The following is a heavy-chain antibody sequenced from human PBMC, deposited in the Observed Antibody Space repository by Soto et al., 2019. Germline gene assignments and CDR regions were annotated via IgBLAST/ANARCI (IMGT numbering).Heavy chain of an antibody. V-gene: IGHV4-39*01. CDR1: GGSISSSRCH. CDR2: IYYSGST. Sequence: SETLSLTCTVSGGSISSSRCHWGWIRQPPGKGLEWIGSIYYSGSTYYNPSLKSRVTISVDTSKNQFSLKLSSVTAADTAVYYCARRYGYYFDYWGQGTQVTVSS. J-gene: IGHJ4*02. D-gene: IGHD4-17*01. CDR3: ARRYGYYFDY.